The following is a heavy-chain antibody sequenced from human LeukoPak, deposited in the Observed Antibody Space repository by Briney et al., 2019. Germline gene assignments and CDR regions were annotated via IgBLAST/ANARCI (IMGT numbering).Heavy chain of an antibody. V-gene: IGHV3-53*01. Sequence: QPGGSLRLSCAASGFTVSSNYMSWVRQAPGEGLEWVSVIYSGGSTYYADSVKGRFTISRDNSKNTLYLQMNSLRAEDTAVYYCARDIPIAAAGHYYYGMDVWGQGTTVTVSS. D-gene: IGHD6-13*01. J-gene: IGHJ6*02. CDR1: GFTVSSNY. CDR2: IYSGGST. CDR3: ARDIPIAAAGHYYYGMDV.